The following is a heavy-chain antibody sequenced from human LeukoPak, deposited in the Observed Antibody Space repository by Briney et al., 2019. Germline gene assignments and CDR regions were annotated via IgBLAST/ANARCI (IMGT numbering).Heavy chain of an antibody. CDR1: GFTFSSYA. Sequence: GGSLRLSCAASGFTFSSYAMSWVRQAPGKGLEWVSAISGSGGSTYYADSVKGRFTISRDNSKNTLYLQMNSLRAEDTAVYYCARELRYFDWLLPNYYYYGMDVWGQGTTVTVSS. V-gene: IGHV3-23*01. CDR2: ISGSGGST. J-gene: IGHJ6*02. CDR3: ARELRYFDWLLPNYYYYGMDV. D-gene: IGHD3-9*01.